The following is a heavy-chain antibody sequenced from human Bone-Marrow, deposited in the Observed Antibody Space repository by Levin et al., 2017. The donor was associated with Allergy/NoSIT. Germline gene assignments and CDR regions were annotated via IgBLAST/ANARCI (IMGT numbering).Heavy chain of an antibody. D-gene: IGHD2-2*02. Sequence: KRGESLKISCKASGYIFTDYYIHWVRQAPGQGLEWLGRINPNVGGTNYAQKFQGRVTMTRDTSIGTAYMELSRLTSDDTAVFYCATYRSRIDSWGPGTLVTVSS. CDR3: ATYRSRIDS. V-gene: IGHV1-2*06. CDR2: INPNVGGT. J-gene: IGHJ4*02. CDR1: GYIFTDYY.